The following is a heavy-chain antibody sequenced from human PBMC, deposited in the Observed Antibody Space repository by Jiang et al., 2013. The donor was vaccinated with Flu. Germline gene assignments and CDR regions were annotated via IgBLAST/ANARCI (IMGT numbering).Heavy chain of an antibody. CDR1: GFSFTSFW. Sequence: GAEVKKPGESLRISCKGSGFSFTSFWIAWVRQMPGKGLEWLGRIDPNDSETNYSPSFQGHVTISVDKSTSTACLEWNSLEASDSAIYYCARTGRGFSYASAWGQGTLITVSS. CDR2: IDPNDSET. V-gene: IGHV5-10-1*01. CDR3: ARTGRGFSYASA. J-gene: IGHJ4*02. D-gene: IGHD3-16*01.